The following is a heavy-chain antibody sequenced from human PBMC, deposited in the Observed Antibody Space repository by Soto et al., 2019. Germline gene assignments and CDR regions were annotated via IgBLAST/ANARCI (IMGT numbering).Heavy chain of an antibody. D-gene: IGHD2-2*01. Sequence: APVKVSCKASGYTFTSYGMSWVRQAPGQGLEWMGWISADNGNTNYAQKLQGRVTMTTDTSTSTAYMELRSLRSDDTAVYYCARVRYCRDTISYVINTEVWSEGATVTVSS. CDR2: ISADNGNT. CDR1: GYTFTSYG. J-gene: IGHJ6*04. CDR3: ARVRYCRDTISYVINTEV. V-gene: IGHV1-18*01.